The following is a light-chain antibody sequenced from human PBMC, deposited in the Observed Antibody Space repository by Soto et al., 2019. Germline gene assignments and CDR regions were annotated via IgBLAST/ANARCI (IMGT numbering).Light chain of an antibody. CDR3: SSYTSNDVV. J-gene: IGLJ2*01. CDR2: DVA. CDR1: SSDVGGYKY. Sequence: QSALTQPASVSGSPGQSVTISCTGTSSDVGGYKYVSWYQQHPNRAPKLIIYDVANRPSGVSKRFSGSKSGDTASLTISGLQADDEANYYCSSYTSNDVVFGVGTMLTVI. V-gene: IGLV2-14*03.